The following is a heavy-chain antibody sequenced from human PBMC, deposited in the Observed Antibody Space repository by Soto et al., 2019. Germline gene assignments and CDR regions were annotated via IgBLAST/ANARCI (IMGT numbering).Heavy chain of an antibody. J-gene: IGHJ4*02. Sequence: ASVKVSCKASGYTFTGTYIHWVRQAPGQGLEWMGWVNPDNGGTTSAEKFQGRVTVTWDTSVTTVYMELSRLRSDDTATYYCATGYCSTIGCSDYFDHWGQGTLVTVSS. CDR3: ATGYCSTIGCSDYFDH. CDR1: GYTFTGTY. V-gene: IGHV1-2*02. CDR2: VNPDNGGT. D-gene: IGHD2-2*01.